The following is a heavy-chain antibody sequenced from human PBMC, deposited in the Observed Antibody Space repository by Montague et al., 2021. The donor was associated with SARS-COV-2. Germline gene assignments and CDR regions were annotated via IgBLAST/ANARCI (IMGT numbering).Heavy chain of an antibody. V-gene: IGHV4-4*07. D-gene: IGHD6-13*01. Sequence: SETLSLTCTVSGGSINYYYWHWLRQSAAKGLEWIGRIYSSGNANYNPSLKSRVTMSVDTSQNQFSLKLNSVTAADTAVYYCARGDHPQCGTWYSFDTWGQGALVTVSS. CDR2: IYSSGNA. CDR1: GGSINYYY. CDR3: ARGDHPQCGTWYSFDT. J-gene: IGHJ4*02.